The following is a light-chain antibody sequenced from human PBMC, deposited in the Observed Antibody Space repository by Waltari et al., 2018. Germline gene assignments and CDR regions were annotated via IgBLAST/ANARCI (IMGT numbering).Light chain of an antibody. J-gene: IGKJ1*01. CDR2: WAS. V-gene: IGKV4-1*01. CDR3: QQYYRSRT. Sequence: DIVMTQSPASLAVSLGERATINCTSSQSILYNSNDKNYLAWYQQKPGQPPKLLIYWASTRQSGVPDRFSGSGSGTDFTLTISSLQAEDVAVYYCQQYYRSRTFGQGTKVEI. CDR1: QSILYNSNDKNY.